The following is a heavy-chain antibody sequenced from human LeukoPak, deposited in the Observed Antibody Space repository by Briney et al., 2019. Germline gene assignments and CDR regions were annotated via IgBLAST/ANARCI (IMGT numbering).Heavy chain of an antibody. Sequence: GGSLRLSCAASGFTFSSYAMSWVRQAPGKGLEWVSAISGSGGSTYYADSVKGRFTISRDNSKDTLYLQMNSLRAEDTAVYYCAKAQIPQGVFDYWGQGTLVTVSS. CDR1: GFTFSSYA. CDR2: ISGSGGST. J-gene: IGHJ4*02. CDR3: AKAQIPQGVFDY. V-gene: IGHV3-23*01.